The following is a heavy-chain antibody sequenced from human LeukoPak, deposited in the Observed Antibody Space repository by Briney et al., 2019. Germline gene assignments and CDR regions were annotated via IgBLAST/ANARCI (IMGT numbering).Heavy chain of an antibody. J-gene: IGHJ4*02. V-gene: IGHV3-21*01. CDR1: GFTFSSYS. Sequence: GGSLRLSCAASGFTFSSYSMNWVRQAPVKELEWVSSISSSSSYIYYADSVKGRFTISRDNAKNSLYLQMNSLRAEDTAVYYCARYLSDYGYWGQGTLVTVSS. D-gene: IGHD2/OR15-2a*01. CDR3: ARYLSDYGY. CDR2: ISSSSSYI.